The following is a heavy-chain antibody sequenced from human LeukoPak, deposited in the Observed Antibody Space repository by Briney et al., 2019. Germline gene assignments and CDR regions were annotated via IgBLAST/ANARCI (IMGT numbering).Heavy chain of an antibody. CDR2: IRFDGSNT. J-gene: IGHJ4*02. V-gene: IGHV3-30*02. Sequence: GGSLRLSCAASGFIFSFYGMHWVRQAPGKGLEWVTFIRFDGSNTYYSDSVRGRFTISRDNSKNTLYLQMDSLRVEDTAVYYCAQGHSHTAMYFWGRGTLVTVSS. CDR3: AQGHSHTAMYF. CDR1: GFIFSFYG. D-gene: IGHD5-18*01.